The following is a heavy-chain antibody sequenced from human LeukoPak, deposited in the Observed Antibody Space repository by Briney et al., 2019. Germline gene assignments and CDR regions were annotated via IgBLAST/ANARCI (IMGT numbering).Heavy chain of an antibody. D-gene: IGHD2-2*01. J-gene: IGHJ6*02. V-gene: IGHV1-18*01. Sequence: ASVKVSCKASGYTFTSYGISWVRQAPGQGLEWMGWITAYNGDTKYAQNLQGRVTMTTDTSTSTAYMELGSLTSDDTAVYYCSREGYQVLRRSYYYGMDVWGQGTTVTVSS. CDR2: ITAYNGDT. CDR1: GYTFTSYG. CDR3: SREGYQVLRRSYYYGMDV.